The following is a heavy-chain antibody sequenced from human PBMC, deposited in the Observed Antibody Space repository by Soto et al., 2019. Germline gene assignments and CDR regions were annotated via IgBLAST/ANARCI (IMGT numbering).Heavy chain of an antibody. CDR2: ISSSSSYI. Sequence: EVQLVESGGGLVKPGGSLRLSCAASGFTFSNYSMNWVRQAPGKGLEWVSSISSSSSYIYYADSVKGRFTISRDNAKNSLYLQMNSLRAEDTAVYYCARDGEYYDFWSGGKKNYYYYGMDVWGQGTTVTVSS. D-gene: IGHD3-3*01. V-gene: IGHV3-21*01. J-gene: IGHJ6*02. CDR3: ARDGEYYDFWSGGKKNYYYYGMDV. CDR1: GFTFSNYS.